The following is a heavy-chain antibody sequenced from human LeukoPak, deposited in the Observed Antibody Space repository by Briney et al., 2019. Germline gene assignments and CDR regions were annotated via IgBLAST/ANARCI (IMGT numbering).Heavy chain of an antibody. CDR3: ARRIAAAGTGWFDP. CDR2: IYYSGST. V-gene: IGHV4-59*08. Sequence: SETLSLTCTVSGGSISSHYWSWIRQPPGKGLEWIGYIYYSGSTNYNPSLKSRVTISVDTSKNQFSLKLSSVTAADTAVYYCARRIAAAGTGWFDPWGQGTLVTVSS. J-gene: IGHJ5*02. D-gene: IGHD6-13*01. CDR1: GGSISSHY.